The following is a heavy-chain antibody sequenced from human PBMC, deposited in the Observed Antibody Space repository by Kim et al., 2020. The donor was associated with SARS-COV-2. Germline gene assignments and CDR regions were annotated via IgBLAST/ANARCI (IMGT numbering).Heavy chain of an antibody. D-gene: IGHD1-26*01. Sequence: SETLSLTCAVSGCSISSSNWWSWVRQPPGKGLEWIGESYHSGSTNYNPSLKSRVTISVDKSKNQFSLKLSSVTAADTAVYYCARDVAGGVGSAPHWGQGTMVTVSS. CDR2: SYHSGST. V-gene: IGHV4-4*02. CDR1: GCSISSSNW. CDR3: ARDVAGGVGSAPH. J-gene: IGHJ1*01.